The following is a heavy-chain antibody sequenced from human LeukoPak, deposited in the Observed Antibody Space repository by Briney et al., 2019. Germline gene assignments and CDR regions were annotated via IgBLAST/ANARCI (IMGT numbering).Heavy chain of an antibody. CDR3: AKAGGYTYGHIDAFDI. Sequence: PGGSLRLSCAATGFTFSTYAMSWVRQAPGKGLEWVSAISGSDGRTHYADSVKGRFTISRDNSKNTLYLQMNRLRAEDTALYYCAKAGGYTYGHIDAFDIWGQGTMVTVSS. J-gene: IGHJ3*02. D-gene: IGHD5-18*01. V-gene: IGHV3-23*01. CDR2: ISGSDGRT. CDR1: GFTFSTYA.